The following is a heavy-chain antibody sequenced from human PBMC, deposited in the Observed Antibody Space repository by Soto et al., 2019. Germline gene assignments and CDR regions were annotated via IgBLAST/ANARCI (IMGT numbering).Heavy chain of an antibody. D-gene: IGHD2-21*02. CDR3: AKEAPDCGGDCYSWLSGY. V-gene: IGHV3-30*18. CDR1: GFTFSSYG. CDR2: ISYDGSNK. Sequence: QVQLVESGGGVVQPGRSLRLSCAASGFTFSSYGMHWVRQAPGKGLEWVAVISYDGSNKYYADSVKGRFTISRDNSKNTLYLQMNSLRAEDMAVYYCAKEAPDCGGDCYSWLSGYWGQGTLVTVSS. J-gene: IGHJ4*02.